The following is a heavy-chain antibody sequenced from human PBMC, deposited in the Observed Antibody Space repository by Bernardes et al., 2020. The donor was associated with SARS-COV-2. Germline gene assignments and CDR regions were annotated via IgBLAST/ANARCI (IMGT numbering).Heavy chain of an antibody. Sequence: SETLSLTCTVSGGSIRNSNYYWGWIRQPPGKGLEWLGSIYSSGSAYYNPSLQRRVTASVDTSKNQFSLRLSFATAADTAVYYCAGSSCGIDCYIGGLRSWDYGMDVWGQGTTVIVSS. CDR3: AGSSCGIDCYIGGLRSWDYGMDV. CDR2: IYSSGSA. CDR1: GGSIRNSNYY. V-gene: IGHV4-39*01. J-gene: IGHJ6*02. D-gene: IGHD2-21*01.